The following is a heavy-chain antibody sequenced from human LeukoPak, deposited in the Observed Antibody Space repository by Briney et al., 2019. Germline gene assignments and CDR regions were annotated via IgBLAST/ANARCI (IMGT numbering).Heavy chain of an antibody. CDR1: GGSISSYY. CDR3: ARSGSYQYYFDY. D-gene: IGHD3-10*01. Sequence: SETLSLTCTVSGGSISSYYWSWIRQPPGKGLEGIGYIYYSGSTNYNPSLKSRVTISVDTSKNQFSLKLSSVTAADTAVYYCARSGSYQYYFDYWGQGTLVTVSS. CDR2: IYYSGST. V-gene: IGHV4-59*01. J-gene: IGHJ4*02.